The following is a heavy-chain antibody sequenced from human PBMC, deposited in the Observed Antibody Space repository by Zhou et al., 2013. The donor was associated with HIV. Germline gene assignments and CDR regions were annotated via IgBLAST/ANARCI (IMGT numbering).Heavy chain of an antibody. CDR1: GYTFTSYG. D-gene: IGHD3-10*01. V-gene: IGHV1-18*01. CDR2: ISPYTDNT. CDR3: AREGGHGSGRSQYYYYGMDV. J-gene: IGHJ6*02. Sequence: QVHLVQSGAEVKRPGASVKVSCKASGYTFTSYGISWVRQVPGQGLEWMGWISPYTDNTNYAQKFQGRVTMTAETTTRTAYMELRSLRSDDTAVYFCAREGGHGSGRSQYYYYGMDVWGQGTTVIVSS.